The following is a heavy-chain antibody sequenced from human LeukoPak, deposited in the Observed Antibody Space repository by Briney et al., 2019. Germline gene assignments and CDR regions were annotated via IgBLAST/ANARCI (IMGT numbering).Heavy chain of an antibody. CDR3: ARGTYSGYDSGRYYFDY. D-gene: IGHD5-12*01. V-gene: IGHV4-34*01. Sequence: SETLSLTCAVYGGSFSGYYWSWIRQPPGKGLEWIGEINHSGSTNYNPSLKSRVTISVDTSKNQFSLKLSSVTAADTAVNYCARGTYSGYDSGRYYFDYWGQGTLVTVSS. CDR2: INHSGST. J-gene: IGHJ4*02. CDR1: GGSFSGYY.